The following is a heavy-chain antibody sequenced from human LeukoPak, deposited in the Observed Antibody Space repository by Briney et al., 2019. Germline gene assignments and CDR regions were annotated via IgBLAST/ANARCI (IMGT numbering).Heavy chain of an antibody. CDR1: GGSISASSYY. V-gene: IGHV4-39*01. CDR2: IYYSGTT. D-gene: IGHD3-10*01. J-gene: IGHJ4*02. CDR3: AGGGRGTRGDFDY. Sequence: PSETLSLTCTVSGGSISASSYYWGWIRQPPGKGLEWIATIYYSGTTYYNPSLKSRVTISVDTSKNQFSLNLSSVTAADTAVYYWAGGGRGTRGDFDYGGQGTLVTVS.